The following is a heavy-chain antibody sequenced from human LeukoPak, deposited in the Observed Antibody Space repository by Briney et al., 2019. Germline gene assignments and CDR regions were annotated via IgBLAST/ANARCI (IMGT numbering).Heavy chain of an antibody. CDR1: GFTFSSYG. Sequence: GGSLRLSCAASGFTFSSYGMNWVRQAPGKGLEWVSYISSMSSNIYYADSVKGRFTISRDNAKNSLYLQMNSLRAEDTAVYYCARDLNTYYYDSSGYSYWGQGTLVTVSS. D-gene: IGHD3-22*01. CDR2: ISSMSSNI. V-gene: IGHV3-48*01. CDR3: ARDLNTYYYDSSGYSY. J-gene: IGHJ4*02.